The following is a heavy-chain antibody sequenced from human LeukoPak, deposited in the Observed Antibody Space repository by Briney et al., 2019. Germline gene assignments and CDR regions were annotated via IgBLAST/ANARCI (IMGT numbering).Heavy chain of an antibody. J-gene: IGHJ4*02. CDR1: GGSISSSNYY. Sequence: PSETLSLTCTVSGGSISSSNYYWSWIRQPPGRELEWIASINYGGTTYYNPSLKSRVTISVDTSKNQFSLRLSSVPAADTAVYLCARYVVSGSGRFYFGYWGQGSLVTVSS. V-gene: IGHV4-39*01. D-gene: IGHD3-10*01. CDR2: INYGGTT. CDR3: ARYVVSGSGRFYFGY.